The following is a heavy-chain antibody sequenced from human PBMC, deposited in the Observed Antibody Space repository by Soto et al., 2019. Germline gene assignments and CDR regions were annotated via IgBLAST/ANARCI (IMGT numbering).Heavy chain of an antibody. Sequence: GESLKISCKGSGYSFTSYWISWVSQMPGKGLEWMGRIDPSDSYTNYSPSFQGHVTISADKSISTAYLQWSSLKASDTAMYYCAKTYYYDSSGYYFDYWGQGTLVTVSS. V-gene: IGHV5-10-1*01. CDR1: GYSFTSYW. D-gene: IGHD3-22*01. CDR3: AKTYYYDSSGYYFDY. J-gene: IGHJ4*02. CDR2: IDPSDSYT.